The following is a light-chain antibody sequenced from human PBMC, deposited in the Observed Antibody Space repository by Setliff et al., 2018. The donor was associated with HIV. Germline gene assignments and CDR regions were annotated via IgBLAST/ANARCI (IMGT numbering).Light chain of an antibody. V-gene: IGLV2-14*01. CDR1: SSDVGGYNY. Sequence: QSVLAQPASVSGSPGQSITISCTGTSSDVGGYNYGSWYQQHPGKAPKLMIYDVSNRPSGVSNRFSGSKSGNTASLTISWLQAEDEADYYCSSYTSSSTYVFGTGTKATVL. CDR2: DVS. J-gene: IGLJ1*01. CDR3: SSYTSSSTYV.